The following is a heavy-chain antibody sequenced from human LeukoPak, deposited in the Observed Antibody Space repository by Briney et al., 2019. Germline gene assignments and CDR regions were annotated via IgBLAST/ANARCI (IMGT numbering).Heavy chain of an antibody. D-gene: IGHD3-16*01. CDR2: ISWNGESI. J-gene: IGHJ3*02. V-gene: IGHV3-20*01. CDR3: AREERLGAFDI. Sequence: GGSLRLSSAASGFTFDDDGMTWVRQAPGKGLEWVATISWNGESIGYGDSVKGRFIISRDNAKSSLYLQMNSLRAEDTALYHCAREERLGAFDIWGQGTMVTVSS. CDR1: GFTFDDDG.